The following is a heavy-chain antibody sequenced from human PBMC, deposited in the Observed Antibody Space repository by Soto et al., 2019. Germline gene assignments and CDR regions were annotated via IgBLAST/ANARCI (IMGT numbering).Heavy chain of an antibody. CDR1: GFTFSNYW. Sequence: GGSLRLSCAASGFTFSNYWVHWVRQVPGEGLVWVSSINNDGSRTWYADSVRGRIAMSRDNARNLVYLQMNSLRAEDTAVYYCGTTFEYWGQGALVTVSS. D-gene: IGHD1-26*01. J-gene: IGHJ4*02. V-gene: IGHV3-74*01. CDR2: INNDGSRT. CDR3: GTTFEY.